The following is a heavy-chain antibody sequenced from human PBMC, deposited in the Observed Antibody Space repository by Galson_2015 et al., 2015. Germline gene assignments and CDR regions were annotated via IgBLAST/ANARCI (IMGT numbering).Heavy chain of an antibody. Sequence: SLRLSCAASGFTLSSSAMSWVRQAPGKGLEWVSSIGSGGSTYYVDSVKGRFTTSRDSSKNTLYLHVNSLRAEDTAVYYCATISGHCLIYWGQGTLVTVSS. CDR1: GFTLSSSA. D-gene: IGHD3-3*01. CDR2: IGSGGST. CDR3: ATISGHCLIY. V-gene: IGHV3-23*01. J-gene: IGHJ4*02.